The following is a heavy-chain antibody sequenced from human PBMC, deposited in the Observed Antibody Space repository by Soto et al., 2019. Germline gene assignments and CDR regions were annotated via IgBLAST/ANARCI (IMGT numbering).Heavy chain of an antibody. D-gene: IGHD6-19*01. Sequence: QDQLVQSGVEVKKPGASVKVSCKASGYSFTNYGITWVRQAPGQGFEWMGWISAYNGNTNYAQKCQGTVTMTTDASTSTAYLELRSLRSDDTAVYYCARDRGVAPPVAGNTHYYYYMDVWGKGTTVTVSS. CDR1: GYSFTNYG. CDR2: ISAYNGNT. V-gene: IGHV1-18*01. CDR3: ARDRGVAPPVAGNTHYYYYMDV. J-gene: IGHJ6*03.